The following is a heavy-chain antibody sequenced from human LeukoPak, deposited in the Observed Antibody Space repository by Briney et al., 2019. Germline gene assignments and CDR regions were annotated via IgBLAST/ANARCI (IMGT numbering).Heavy chain of an antibody. Sequence: SETLSLTCTVSGGSISSGGYYWGWIRQHPGKGLEWIGYIYYSGSTYYNPSLKSRVTISVDTSKNQFSLKLSSVTAADTAVYYCARGVTIFGVVIPNWFDPWGQGTLVTVSS. V-gene: IGHV4-31*03. CDR1: GGSISSGGYY. D-gene: IGHD3-3*01. CDR2: IYYSGST. J-gene: IGHJ5*02. CDR3: ARGVTIFGVVIPNWFDP.